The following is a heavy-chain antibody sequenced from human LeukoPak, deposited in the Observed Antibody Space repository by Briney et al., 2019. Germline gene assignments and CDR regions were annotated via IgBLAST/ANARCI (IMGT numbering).Heavy chain of an antibody. CDR1: GFTFSSYG. CDR2: IRYDGSNK. D-gene: IGHD2-21*02. CDR3: AKEEHIVVVTAGWFDS. Sequence: GGSLRLSCAASGFTFSSYGMHWVRQAPGKGLEWVAFIRYDGSNKYYADSVKGRFTISRDNSKNTLYLQMNSLRAEDTAVYYCAKEEHIVVVTAGWFDSWGQGTLVTVSS. J-gene: IGHJ5*01. V-gene: IGHV3-30*02.